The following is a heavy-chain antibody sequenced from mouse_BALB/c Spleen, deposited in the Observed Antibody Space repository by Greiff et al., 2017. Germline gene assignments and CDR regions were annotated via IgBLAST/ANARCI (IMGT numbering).Heavy chain of an antibody. D-gene: IGHD3-1*01. CDR1: GYTFTSYW. Sequence: VQLQQSGAELAKPGASVKMSCKASGYTFTSYWMHWVKQRPGQGLEWIGYINPSTGYTEYNQKFKDKATLTADKSSSTAYMQLSSLTSEDSAVYYCARSGGRDYFDYWGQGTTLTVSS. CDR2: INPSTGYT. V-gene: IGHV1-7*01. J-gene: IGHJ2*01. CDR3: ARSGGRDYFDY.